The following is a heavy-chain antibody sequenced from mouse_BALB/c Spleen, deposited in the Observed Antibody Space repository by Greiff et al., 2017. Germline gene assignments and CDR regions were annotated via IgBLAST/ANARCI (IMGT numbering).Heavy chain of an antibody. D-gene: IGHD2-14*01. CDR2: ISDGGSYT. V-gene: IGHV5-4*02. Sequence: EVQGVESGGGLVKPGGSLKLSCAASGFTFSDYYMYWVRQTPEKRLEWVATISDGGSYTYYPDSVKGRFTISRDNAKNNLYLQMSSLKSEDTAMYYCARGDYRYDGWAMDYWGQGTSVTVSS. CDR1: GFTFSDYY. J-gene: IGHJ4*01. CDR3: ARGDYRYDGWAMDY.